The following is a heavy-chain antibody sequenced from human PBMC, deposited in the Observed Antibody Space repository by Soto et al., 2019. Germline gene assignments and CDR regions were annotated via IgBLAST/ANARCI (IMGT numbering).Heavy chain of an antibody. D-gene: IGHD1-26*01. CDR1: GYTFISYG. J-gene: IGHJ4*02. CDR3: ARERGSYEGYFDY. V-gene: IGHV1-18*01. Sequence: QVQLVQSGAEIKKPGASVKVSCKSSGYTFISYGISWVRQAPGQGLEWMGCISPYNGNTRYAQKAQDRVIMTTDTSTSTVYMELRSLRSDDTALYYCARERGSYEGYFDYWGPGTLVTVSS. CDR2: ISPYNGNT.